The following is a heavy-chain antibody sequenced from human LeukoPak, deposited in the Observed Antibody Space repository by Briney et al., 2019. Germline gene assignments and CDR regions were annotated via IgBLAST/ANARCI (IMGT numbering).Heavy chain of an antibody. V-gene: IGHV4-4*02. J-gene: IGHJ4*02. D-gene: IGHD1-26*01. Sequence: PSGTQTLTCGVWGVPIRGTNGWGRVRQPPGQGLEWIGEISLSGQTNFNPSLNGRDTMSLDESRNQPSLKLTSVTAADTAIYYCSSDSGASCPFGYWGQESL. CDR3: SSDSGASCPFGY. CDR2: ISLSGQT. CDR1: GVPIRGTNG.